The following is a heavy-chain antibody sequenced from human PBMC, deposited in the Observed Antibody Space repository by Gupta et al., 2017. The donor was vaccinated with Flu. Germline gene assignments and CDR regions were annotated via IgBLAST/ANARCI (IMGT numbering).Heavy chain of an antibody. Sequence: EVQLVESGGGLVKPGGSLRLSCAASGFTFSSYSMNWVRQAPGKGLEWVSSISSSSSYIYYADSVKGRFTISRDNAKNSLYLQMNSLRAEDTAVYYCARVLSYDSSGYYYWGQGTLVTVSS. D-gene: IGHD3-22*01. CDR2: ISSSSSYI. V-gene: IGHV3-21*01. CDR3: ARVLSYDSSGYYY. CDR1: GFTFSSYS. J-gene: IGHJ4*02.